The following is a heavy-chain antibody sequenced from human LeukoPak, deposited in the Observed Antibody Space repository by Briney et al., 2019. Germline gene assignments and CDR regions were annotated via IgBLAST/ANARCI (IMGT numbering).Heavy chain of an antibody. J-gene: IGHJ4*02. CDR3: AKDPYMSSTALDY. V-gene: IGHV3-33*06. CDR1: GFTFSSYG. CDR2: IWYDGSNK. D-gene: IGHD6-6*01. Sequence: GGSLRLSCAASGFTFSSYGMHWVRQAPGKGLEWVALIWYDGSNKYYADSVKGRFTISRDNFNNTLYLQMTSLRVEDTAVYYCAKDPYMSSTALDYWGQGTLVTVSS.